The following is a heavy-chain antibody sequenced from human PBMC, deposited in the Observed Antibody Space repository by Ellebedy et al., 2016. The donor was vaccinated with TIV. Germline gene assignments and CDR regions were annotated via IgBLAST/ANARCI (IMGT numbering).Heavy chain of an antibody. CDR3: ARELIAVAGKMRLGY. D-gene: IGHD6-19*01. CDR1: GYTFTSYY. Sequence: ASVKVSCXASGYTFTSYYMHWVRQAPGQGLEWMGIINPSGGSTSYAQKFQGRVTMTRDTSTSTVYMELSSLRSEDTAVYYCARELIAVAGKMRLGYWGQGTLVTVSS. J-gene: IGHJ4*02. CDR2: INPSGGST. V-gene: IGHV1-46*01.